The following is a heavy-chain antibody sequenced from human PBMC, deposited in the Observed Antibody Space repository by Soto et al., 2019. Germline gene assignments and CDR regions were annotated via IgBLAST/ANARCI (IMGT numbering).Heavy chain of an antibody. J-gene: IGHJ4*02. Sequence: SETLSLTCAIYGVSFSGYYWSWLRQPPGKGLEWIGEINHSGSTNYNPSLKSRVTISADTSKNQFSLKLSSVTAADTAVYYCARVPSTTYYHDSSGYSFDYWGQGTLVTVSS. V-gene: IGHV4-34*01. D-gene: IGHD3-22*01. CDR3: ARVPSTTYYHDSSGYSFDY. CDR2: INHSGST. CDR1: GVSFSGYY.